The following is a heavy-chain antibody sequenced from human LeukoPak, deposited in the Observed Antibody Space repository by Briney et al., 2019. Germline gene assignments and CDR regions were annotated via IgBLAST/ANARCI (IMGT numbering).Heavy chain of an antibody. Sequence: GASVKVSFNASGYTFTSYGISWVRQAPGQGLEWMGWLSAYNGNTNYAQKLQGRVTMTTDTSTSTAYMELRSLRSDDTAVYYCARVGYCSSTSCSNWFDPWGQGTLVTVSS. CDR3: ARVGYCSSTSCSNWFDP. J-gene: IGHJ5*02. CDR1: GYTFTSYG. D-gene: IGHD2-2*01. CDR2: LSAYNGNT. V-gene: IGHV1-18*01.